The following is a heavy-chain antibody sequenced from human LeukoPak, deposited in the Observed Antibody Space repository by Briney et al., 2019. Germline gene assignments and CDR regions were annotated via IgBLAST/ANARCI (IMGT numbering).Heavy chain of an antibody. CDR2: IYHSGST. CDR3: ARHLRVYDC. J-gene: IGHJ4*02. Sequence: SETLSLTCTVSDASITSYYWSWIRQPPGKGLEWIGYIYHSGSTNYNPSLKSRVTISVDTSKNQFSLKLSSVTAADTAVYYCARHLRVYDCWGQGTLVTVSS. V-gene: IGHV4-59*08. CDR1: DASITSYY. D-gene: IGHD5/OR15-5a*01.